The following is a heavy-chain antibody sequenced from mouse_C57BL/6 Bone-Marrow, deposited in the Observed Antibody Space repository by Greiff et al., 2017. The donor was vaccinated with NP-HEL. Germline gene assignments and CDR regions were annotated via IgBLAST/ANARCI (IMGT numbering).Heavy chain of an antibody. CDR1: GYTFTDYY. Sequence: RVEPGASVKISCKASGYTFTDYYMNWVKQSHGKSLEWIGDINPNNGGTSYNQKFKGKATLTVDKSSSTAYMELRSLTSEDSAVYYCAREGNGNYVGAMDYWGQGTSVTVSS. D-gene: IGHD2-1*01. CDR3: AREGNGNYVGAMDY. CDR2: INPNNGGT. V-gene: IGHV1-26*01. J-gene: IGHJ4*01.